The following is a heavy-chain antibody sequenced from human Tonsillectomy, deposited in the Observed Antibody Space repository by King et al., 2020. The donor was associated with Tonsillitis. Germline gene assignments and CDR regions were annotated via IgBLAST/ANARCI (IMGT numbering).Heavy chain of an antibody. J-gene: IGHJ4*02. CDR1: GFTFSSYW. Sequence: QLVQSGGGLVQPGGSLRLSCEASGFTFSSYWMTWVRQAPGKGLEWVANIKQDESEKYYVSSVEGRFSISRDNAKNSLYMHMNSLRAEDTAVFYCATRVGLGYDFWSGYGGFDSWGQGTLVTVSS. CDR2: IKQDESEK. V-gene: IGHV3-7*01. CDR3: ATRVGLGYDFWSGYGGFDS. D-gene: IGHD3-3*01.